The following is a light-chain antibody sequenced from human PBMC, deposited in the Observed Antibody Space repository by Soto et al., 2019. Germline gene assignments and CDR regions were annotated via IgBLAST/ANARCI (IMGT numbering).Light chain of an antibody. CDR1: QSVSSSY. CDR3: TQYCSFFP. V-gene: IGKV3-20*01. CDR2: GAS. Sequence: IALTQSPGTLSLSPRERATLSCRASQSVSSSYLAWYQQKPGQAPRLLIYGASSRATGIPDRFSGSGSGTDFTLTISRLEPVYFAVNACTQYCSFFPLGGGTKA. J-gene: IGKJ4*01.